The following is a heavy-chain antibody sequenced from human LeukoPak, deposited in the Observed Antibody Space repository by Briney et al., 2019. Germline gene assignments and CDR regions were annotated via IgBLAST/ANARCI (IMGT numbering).Heavy chain of an antibody. J-gene: IGHJ6*03. V-gene: IGHV3-23*01. Sequence: GGSLRLSCAASGFTFSSYAMSWVGEAPGEGLECGSAISGSGGSTYYADSVNGRFIISRDNSKNTLYLQLNSLRSEDTAVYSCARDTSIVDPAGYMDVWGKGTTVTVSS. CDR3: ARDTSIVDPAGYMDV. CDR1: GFTFSSYA. CDR2: ISGSGGST. D-gene: IGHD6-6*01.